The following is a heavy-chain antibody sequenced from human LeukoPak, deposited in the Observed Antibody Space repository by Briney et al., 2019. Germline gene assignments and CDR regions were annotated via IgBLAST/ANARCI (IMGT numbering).Heavy chain of an antibody. CDR1: GFTFSSYE. Sequence: PGGSLRLSRAASGFTFSSYEMNWVRQAPGKGLGWVSYISSGGSTVYYADSVKGRFTISRDNAKNSLYLQMNSLRAEDTAVYYCARVIIVGATGIWGQGTMVTVSS. J-gene: IGHJ3*02. CDR3: ARVIIVGATGI. D-gene: IGHD1-26*01. V-gene: IGHV3-48*03. CDR2: ISSGGSTV.